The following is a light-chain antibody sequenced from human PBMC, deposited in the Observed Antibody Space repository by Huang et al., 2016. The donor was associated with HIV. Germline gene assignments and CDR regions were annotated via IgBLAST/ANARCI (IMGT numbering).Light chain of an antibody. Sequence: DIVMTQTPLSLSVTPGQPASISCKSSQSLLHRDGKTYLYWYLQKPGQSPQLLIYEVSSRVSGVPDRFSGSGSGTDFTLKISRVEAEDVGVYYCMQGIHLPLTFGGGTKVEIK. CDR1: QSLLHRDGKTY. CDR3: MQGIHLPLT. V-gene: IGKV2-29*02. J-gene: IGKJ4*01. CDR2: EVS.